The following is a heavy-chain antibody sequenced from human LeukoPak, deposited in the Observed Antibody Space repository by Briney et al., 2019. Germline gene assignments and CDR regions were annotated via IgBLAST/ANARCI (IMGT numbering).Heavy chain of an antibody. CDR3: ARDGPGWELLGNLKSHSREVDY. Sequence: GASVKVSCKASGYTFTSYGISWVRQAPGQGLEWMGWISAYNGNTNYAQKLQGRVTMTTDTSTSTAYMELRSLRSDDTAVYYCARDGPGWELLGNLKSHSREVDYWGQGTLVTVSS. CDR2: ISAYNGNT. CDR1: GYTFTSYG. J-gene: IGHJ4*02. D-gene: IGHD1-26*01. V-gene: IGHV1-18*01.